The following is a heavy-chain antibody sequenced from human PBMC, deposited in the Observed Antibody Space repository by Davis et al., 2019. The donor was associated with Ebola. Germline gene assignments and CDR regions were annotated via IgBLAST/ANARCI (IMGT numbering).Heavy chain of an antibody. V-gene: IGHV3-48*01. CDR1: GFTFSSYS. Sequence: PGGSLRLSCAASGFTFSSYSMNWVRQAPGKGLEWVSYISRSSDTIYYADSVRGRFTISRDNAKNSLYLQINSLRAEDTAVYYCARDSQITISGVVTLGAYYYYGMDVWGQGTTVTVSS. J-gene: IGHJ6*02. D-gene: IGHD3-3*01. CDR2: ISRSSDTI. CDR3: ARDSQITISGVVTLGAYYYYGMDV.